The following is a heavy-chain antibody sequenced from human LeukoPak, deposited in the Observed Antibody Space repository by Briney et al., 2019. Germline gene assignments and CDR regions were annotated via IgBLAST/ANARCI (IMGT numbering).Heavy chain of an antibody. J-gene: IGHJ6*02. CDR1: GYTFSSYA. D-gene: IGHD3-16*01. V-gene: IGHV1-69*13. CDR3: ARVSLRRNYYYYYGMDV. CDR2: IIPIFGTA. Sequence: SVKVSCKASGYTFSSYAISWVRQAPGQGLEWMGGIIPIFGTANYAQKFQGRVTITADESTSTAYMELSSLRSEDTAVYYCARVSLRRNYYYYYGMDVWGQGTTVTVSS.